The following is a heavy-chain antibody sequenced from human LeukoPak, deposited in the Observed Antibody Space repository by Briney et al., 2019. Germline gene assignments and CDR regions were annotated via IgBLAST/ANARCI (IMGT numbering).Heavy chain of an antibody. CDR2: ISGSGGST. Sequence: GGSLRLSCAASGCTFSIYAMSRVRQAPGKGLEWGSAISGSGGSTYYADSVKGRFTISRDNSKNTLYLQMNSLRAEDTSVYYCAKDPKKTYSGSFDYWGQGTLVTVSS. D-gene: IGHD1-26*01. CDR3: AKDPKKTYSGSFDY. CDR1: GCTFSIYA. V-gene: IGHV3-23*01. J-gene: IGHJ4*02.